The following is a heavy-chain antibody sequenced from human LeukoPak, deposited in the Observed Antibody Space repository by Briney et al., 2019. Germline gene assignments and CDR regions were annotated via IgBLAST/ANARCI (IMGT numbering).Heavy chain of an antibody. V-gene: IGHV1-8*01. CDR2: MNPNSGNT. J-gene: IGHJ5*02. CDR3: ARASTSTYYDFWSGYYTGIPMGRSWFDP. CDR1: GYTFTSYD. D-gene: IGHD3-3*01. Sequence: ASVKVSCKASGYTFTSYDINWVRQATGQGLEWMGWMNPNSGNTGYAQKFQGRVTMTRNTSISTAYMELSSLRSEDTAVYYCARASTSTYYDFWSGYYTGIPMGRSWFDPWGQGTLVTVSS.